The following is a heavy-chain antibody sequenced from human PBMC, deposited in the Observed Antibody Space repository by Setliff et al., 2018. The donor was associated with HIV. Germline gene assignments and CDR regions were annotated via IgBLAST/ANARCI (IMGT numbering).Heavy chain of an antibody. D-gene: IGHD3-16*01. CDR1: AFTFNNFA. CDR2: IRYTGSNK. CDR3: AKDYVENDY. V-gene: IGHV3-30*02. Sequence: PGGSLRLSCAASAFTFNNFAMSWVRQAPGKGLEWVAFIRYTGSNKYYADSVKGRFTISRDNSKNTLSLQMNSLSAEDTAVYYCAKDYVENDYWGQGTLVTVSS. J-gene: IGHJ4*02.